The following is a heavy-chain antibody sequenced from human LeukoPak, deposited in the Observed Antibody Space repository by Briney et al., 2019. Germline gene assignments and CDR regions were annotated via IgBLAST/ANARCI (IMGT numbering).Heavy chain of an antibody. V-gene: IGHV4-61*02. CDR1: GGSISSGSYY. CDR2: IYTSGSI. J-gene: IGHJ3*02. Sequence: SETLSLTCTVSGGSISSGSYYWSWIRQPAGKGLEWIGRIYTSGSINYNPSLKSRVTISVDTSKNQFSLKLSSVTAADTAVYYCARDRIAAAHDAFDIWGQGTMVTVSS. CDR3: ARDRIAAAHDAFDI. D-gene: IGHD6-13*01.